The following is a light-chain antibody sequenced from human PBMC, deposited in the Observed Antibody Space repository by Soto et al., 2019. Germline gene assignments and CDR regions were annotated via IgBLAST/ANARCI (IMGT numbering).Light chain of an antibody. J-gene: IGKJ3*01. CDR1: QSVSSY. CDR3: QQYGSSFT. Sequence: EIVMTQSPATLSLSPGERATLSCRASQSVSSYLAWYQQKPGQAPRLLIYDASSRATGIPDRFSGSGSGTDFTLTISRLEPEDFAVYYCQQYGSSFTFGPGTKVDIK. CDR2: DAS. V-gene: IGKV3-20*01.